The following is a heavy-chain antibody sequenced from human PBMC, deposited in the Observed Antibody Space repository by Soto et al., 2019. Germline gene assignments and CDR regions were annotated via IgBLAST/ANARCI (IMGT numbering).Heavy chain of an antibody. CDR3: ARTADFWSGCPNWFDP. Sequence: GGSLRLSCAASGFTFSDYYMSWIRQAPGKGLEWVSYISSSGSTIYYADSVKGRFTISRDNAKNSLYLQMNSLRAEDTAVYYCARTADFWSGCPNWFDPWGQGTLVTVSS. D-gene: IGHD3-3*01. CDR1: GFTFSDYY. CDR2: ISSSGSTI. V-gene: IGHV3-11*01. J-gene: IGHJ5*02.